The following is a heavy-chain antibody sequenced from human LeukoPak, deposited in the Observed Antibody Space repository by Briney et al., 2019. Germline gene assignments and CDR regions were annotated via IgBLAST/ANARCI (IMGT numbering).Heavy chain of an antibody. Sequence: SETLSLTCAVYGGSLSPYYWTWIRQPPGKGLEWIGEINHDGSTSYSPSLKGRVTISADTSQNQFSLKLSSVTAADTAVYYCASRKLGNDYWGQGTLVTVSS. CDR3: ASRKLGNDY. CDR1: GGSLSPYY. V-gene: IGHV4-34*01. D-gene: IGHD7-27*01. CDR2: INHDGST. J-gene: IGHJ4*02.